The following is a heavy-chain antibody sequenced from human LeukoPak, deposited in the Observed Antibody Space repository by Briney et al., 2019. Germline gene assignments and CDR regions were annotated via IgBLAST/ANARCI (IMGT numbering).Heavy chain of an antibody. D-gene: IGHD5-18*01. CDR2: IIPIFGTA. Sequence: ASVKASCKASGGTFSSYAISWVRQAPGQGLEWMGGIIPIFGTANYAQKFQGRVTITTDESTSTAYMELSSLRSEDTAVYYCARAGADPSYGWMYYFDYWGQGTLVTVSS. CDR3: ARAGADPSYGWMYYFDY. V-gene: IGHV1-69*05. J-gene: IGHJ4*02. CDR1: GGTFSSYA.